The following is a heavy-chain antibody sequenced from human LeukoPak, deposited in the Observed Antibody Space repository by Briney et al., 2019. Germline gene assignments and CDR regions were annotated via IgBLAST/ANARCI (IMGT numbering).Heavy chain of an antibody. J-gene: IGHJ4*02. Sequence: GSLRLSCAASGFTVSSYYMTWVRQAPGKGLEWIGEIHRSGSPNYNPSLQSRVTISIDRSRNQIALELSSVTAADTAVYYCAREIFGGYNPGAYWGQGILVTVSS. CDR3: AREIFGGYNPGAY. CDR2: IHRSGSP. D-gene: IGHD3-3*01. V-gene: IGHV4-4*02. CDR1: GFTVSSYY.